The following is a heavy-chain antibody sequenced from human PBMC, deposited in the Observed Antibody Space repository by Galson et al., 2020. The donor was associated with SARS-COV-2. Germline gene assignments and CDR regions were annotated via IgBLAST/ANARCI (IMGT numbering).Heavy chain of an antibody. D-gene: IGHD3-22*01. J-gene: IGHJ5*02. CDR2: IIASSGTP. CDR1: GGTFSSYA. CDR3: ARDMRDSSGFDWS. V-gene: IGHV1-69*13. Sequence: SVKVSCKASGGTFSSYAIVWVRQAPGQGLEWMGGIIASSGTPNYAQKFQGRVTITADEFTSTAYMELSSLGSEDTAVYYCARDMRDSSGFDWSWGLGTLVTVSS.